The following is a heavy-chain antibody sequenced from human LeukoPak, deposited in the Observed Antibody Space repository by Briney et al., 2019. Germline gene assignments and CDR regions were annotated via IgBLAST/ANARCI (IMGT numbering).Heavy chain of an antibody. CDR2: IIPIFGTA. D-gene: IGHD3-10*01. CDR1: GGTFSSYA. J-gene: IGHJ4*02. Sequence: GASVTVSCKASGGTFSSYAISWVRQAPGQGLEWMGGIIPIFGTANYAQKFQGRVTITADESTSTAYMELSSLRSEDTAECYCARYYYGSGSLDYWGQGTLVTVSS. CDR3: ARYYYGSGSLDY. V-gene: IGHV1-69*13.